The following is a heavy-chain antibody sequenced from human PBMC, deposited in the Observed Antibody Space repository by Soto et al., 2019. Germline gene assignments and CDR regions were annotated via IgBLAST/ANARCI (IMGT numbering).Heavy chain of an antibody. CDR2: IYTSGST. V-gene: IGHV4-4*07. D-gene: IGHD1-20*01. Sequence: QVQLQESGPGLVKPSETLSLTCTVSGGSISSYYWSWIRQPAGKGLEWIGRIYTSGSTNYNPSLKRRVTISVDTSKNQSSLKLSSVTAAETSVDYCASGLLTGTSDFDYWCQGTLVTVS. J-gene: IGHJ4*02. CDR1: GGSISSYY. CDR3: ASGLLTGTSDFDY.